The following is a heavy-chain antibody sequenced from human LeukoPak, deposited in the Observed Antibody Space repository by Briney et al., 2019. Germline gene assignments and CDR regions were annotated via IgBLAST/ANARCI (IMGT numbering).Heavy chain of an antibody. Sequence: PGGSLRLSCAASGFTFSSYWMSWVRQAPGKGLEWAANIKQDGSEKYYVDSVKGRFTISRDNAKNSLYLQMNSLRAEDTAVYYCARDAGISSGWHRELDYWGQGTLVTVSS. CDR3: ARDAGISSGWHRELDY. CDR1: GFTFSSYW. D-gene: IGHD6-19*01. CDR2: IKQDGSEK. V-gene: IGHV3-7*01. J-gene: IGHJ4*02.